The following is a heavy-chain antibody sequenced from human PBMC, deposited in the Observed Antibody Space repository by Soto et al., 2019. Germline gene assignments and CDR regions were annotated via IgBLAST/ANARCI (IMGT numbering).Heavy chain of an antibody. CDR2: ISGSGSDT. Sequence: PGGSLRLSCGASGFTFGSHAMGWVRQAPGKGLDWVSAISGSGSDTFYADSVKGRFTVSRDNSKNTLYLQMNSLRAEDTAVYYCAKDLAGNGYFFDYWGQGTLVTVSS. J-gene: IGHJ4*02. CDR1: GFTFGSHA. CDR3: AKDLAGNGYFFDY. D-gene: IGHD2-8*01. V-gene: IGHV3-23*01.